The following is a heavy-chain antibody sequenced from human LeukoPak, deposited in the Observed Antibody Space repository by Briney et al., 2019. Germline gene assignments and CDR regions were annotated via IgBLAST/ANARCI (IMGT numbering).Heavy chain of an antibody. CDR3: ARDRDSSGYYPPEAFDI. V-gene: IGHV4-4*07. J-gene: IGHJ3*02. CDR1: GGSISSYY. CDR2: IYTSGST. D-gene: IGHD3-22*01. Sequence: SEALSLTCTVSGGSISSYYWSWIRQPAGKGLEWIGRIYTSGSTNYNPSLKSRVTMSVDTSKNQFSLKLSSVTAADTAVYYCARDRDSSGYYPPEAFDIWGQGTMVTVSS.